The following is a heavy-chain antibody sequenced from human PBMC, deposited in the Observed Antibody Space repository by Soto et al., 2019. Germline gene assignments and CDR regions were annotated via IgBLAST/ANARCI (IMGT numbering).Heavy chain of an antibody. CDR2: ISASGGTT. CDR3: AKDGQRVGTTLTWLDF. D-gene: IGHD1-26*01. J-gene: IGHJ5*01. V-gene: IGHV3-23*01. Sequence: EVQLLESGGGLEQPGGSLRLSCAASGFTFSSYAMNWVRQAPGKGLEWVAGISASGGTTYYADSVKGRFSISRANPQNTLYLQMNSLRAEDTAIYYCAKDGQRVGTTLTWLDFWGQGALVTVSS. CDR1: GFTFSSYA.